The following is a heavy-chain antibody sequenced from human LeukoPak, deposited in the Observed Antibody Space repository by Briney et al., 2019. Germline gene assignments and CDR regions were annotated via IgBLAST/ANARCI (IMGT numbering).Heavy chain of an antibody. CDR3: ARDLSSTSSYAIDV. CDR1: GFTFSSYW. D-gene: IGHD2-2*01. Sequence: PGGSLRLSCAVSGFTFSSYWMNWVRQAPGKGLEWVANIKQDGGAMYYVDSVKGRFTVSRDNAKNSLYLQVNSLRAEDTAVYYCARDLSSTSSYAIDVWGQGTTVTVSS. CDR2: IKQDGGAM. V-gene: IGHV3-7*05. J-gene: IGHJ6*02.